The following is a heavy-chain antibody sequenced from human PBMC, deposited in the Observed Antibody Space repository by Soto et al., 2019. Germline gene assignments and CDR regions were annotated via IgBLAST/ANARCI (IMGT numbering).Heavy chain of an antibody. V-gene: IGHV3-21*01. Sequence: VGSLRLSCAASGFTFSSYSMNWVRQAPGKGLEWVSSISSSSSYIYYADSVKGRFTISRDNAKNSLYLQMNSLRAEDTAVYYCARDYDFWSGYFDYWGQGTLVTVSS. CDR2: ISSSSSYI. J-gene: IGHJ4*02. D-gene: IGHD3-3*01. CDR3: ARDYDFWSGYFDY. CDR1: GFTFSSYS.